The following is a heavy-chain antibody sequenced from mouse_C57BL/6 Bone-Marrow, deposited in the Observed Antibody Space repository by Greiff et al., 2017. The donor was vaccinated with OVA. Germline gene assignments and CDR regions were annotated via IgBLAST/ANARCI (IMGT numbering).Heavy chain of an antibody. CDR3: TRVGDYTYDMDY. Sequence: QVQLQQSGAELVRPGASVTLSCKASGYTFTDYEMHWVKQTPVHGLEWIGAIDPETGGTAYNQKFKGKVILTADKSSSTAYLELRSLTSEDSAVDYCTRVGDYTYDMDYWGQGTSVTVSS. D-gene: IGHD2-4*01. CDR1: GYTFTDYE. J-gene: IGHJ4*01. V-gene: IGHV1-15*01. CDR2: IDPETGGT.